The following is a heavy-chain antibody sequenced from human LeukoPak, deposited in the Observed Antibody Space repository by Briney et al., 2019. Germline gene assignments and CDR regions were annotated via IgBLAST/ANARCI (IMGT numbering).Heavy chain of an antibody. Sequence: SETLSLTCTVSGGSISSYYWSWIRQPAGKGLEWIGRIYTSGSTNYNPSLKSRVTISVDTSKNQFSLKLSSVTAADTAVYYCARSGYCSGTSCYAEGLDYWGQGTLVTVSS. V-gene: IGHV4-4*07. J-gene: IGHJ4*02. D-gene: IGHD2-2*01. CDR2: IYTSGST. CDR3: ARSGYCSGTSCYAEGLDY. CDR1: GGSISSYY.